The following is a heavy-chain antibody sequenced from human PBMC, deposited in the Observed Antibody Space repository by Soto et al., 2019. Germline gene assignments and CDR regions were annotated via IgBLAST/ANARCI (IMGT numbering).Heavy chain of an antibody. D-gene: IGHD3-22*01. V-gene: IGHV1-2*02. Sequence: RKSGASVKVSCKTFGYTFTGYYMHWVRQAPGQGLEWMGWINPKSGGTNYAPKFQGRVTMTRETSISTAYMELSRLKSDDTAMYYCARDPRGGQYYDSSGYYYTGGNWFDPWGQGTLVTVSS. CDR3: ARDPRGGQYYDSSGYYYTGGNWFDP. J-gene: IGHJ5*02. CDR2: INPKSGGT. CDR1: GYTFTGYY.